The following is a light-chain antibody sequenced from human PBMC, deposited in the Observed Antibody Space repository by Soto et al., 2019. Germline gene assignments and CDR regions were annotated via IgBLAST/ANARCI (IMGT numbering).Light chain of an antibody. CDR2: GAS. CDR1: QSVSGN. Sequence: EIVMTQSPATLSVSPGERATLSCRASQSVSGNLAWYQQKPGQAPRLLIYGASTRATGIPARFSGSGSGTELTISISSLQSEDFCVYYCQQYNNWPPFTFGPGTKVDIK. CDR3: QQYNNWPPFT. V-gene: IGKV3-15*01. J-gene: IGKJ3*01.